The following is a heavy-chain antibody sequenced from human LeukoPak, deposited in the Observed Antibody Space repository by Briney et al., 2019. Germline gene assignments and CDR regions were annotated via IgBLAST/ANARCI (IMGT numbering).Heavy chain of an antibody. V-gene: IGHV3-20*04. D-gene: IGHD6-19*01. CDR2: INWNGGST. J-gene: IGHJ4*02. CDR3: ARDGEGSGLYYFDY. CDR1: GFTFDDYG. Sequence: GGSLRLSCAASGFTFDDYGMSWVRQAPGKGLEWVSGINWNGGSTGYADSVKGRFTISRDNAKNSLYLQMNSLRAEDTALYYCARDGEGSGLYYFDYWGQGTLVTVSS.